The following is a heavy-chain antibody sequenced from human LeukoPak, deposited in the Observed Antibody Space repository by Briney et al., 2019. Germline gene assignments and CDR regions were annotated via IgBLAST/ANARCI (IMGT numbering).Heavy chain of an antibody. CDR2: INGEGRST. J-gene: IGHJ3*02. CDR1: GFTFSTYW. Sequence: PGGSLRLSCAASGFTFSTYWMHWVRQAPGKGLVWVSRINGEGRSTSHADSVKGRFTISRDNAKNTLHLQMNGLRAEDTAVYYCAREANSGYSSGDDAFDIWGQGTMVTVSS. V-gene: IGHV3-74*01. D-gene: IGHD6-19*01. CDR3: AREANSGYSSGDDAFDI.